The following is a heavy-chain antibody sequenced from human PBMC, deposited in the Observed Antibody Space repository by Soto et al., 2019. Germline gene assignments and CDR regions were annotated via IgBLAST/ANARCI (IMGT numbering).Heavy chain of an antibody. D-gene: IGHD6-19*01. CDR2: IYPGDSDT. CDR1: GYSFTSYW. V-gene: IGHV5-51*01. CDR3: AMLPGISSGWFRANY. J-gene: IGHJ4*02. Sequence: PGESLKISCKGSGYSFTSYWIGWVRQMPGKGLEWMGIIYPGDSDTRYSPSFQGQVTISADKSISTAYLQWSSLKASDTAMYYCAMLPGISSGWFRANYWGQGTLVTVSS.